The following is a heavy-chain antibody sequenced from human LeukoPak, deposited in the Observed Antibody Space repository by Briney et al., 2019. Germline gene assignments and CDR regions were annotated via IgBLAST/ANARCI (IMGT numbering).Heavy chain of an antibody. Sequence: ASVKVSCKASGYTFTSYGISWVRQAPGQGLEWMGWISTYNGNTNYAQKLQGRVTMTTDTSTSTAYMELRSLRSDDTAVYYCARVRAYYPGADAFDIWGQGTMVTVSS. CDR3: ARVRAYYPGADAFDI. CDR1: GYTFTSYG. J-gene: IGHJ3*02. V-gene: IGHV1-18*01. CDR2: ISTYNGNT. D-gene: IGHD1-26*01.